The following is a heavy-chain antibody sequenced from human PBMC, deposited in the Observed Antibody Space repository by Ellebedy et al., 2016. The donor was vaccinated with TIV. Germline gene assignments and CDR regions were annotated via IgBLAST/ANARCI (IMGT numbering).Heavy chain of an antibody. Sequence: ASVTVSCXASGYTLTSYAIHWVRQAPGQSLEWMGWIDTGKSKPEYSQRFQGRVTITTDTSARTAYMELSRLTSEDTAVYYCARLLGYTIFGVINMYGMDVWGQGTTVTVSS. D-gene: IGHD3-3*01. CDR1: GYTLTSYA. J-gene: IGHJ6*02. CDR3: ARLLGYTIFGVINMYGMDV. V-gene: IGHV1-3*04. CDR2: IDTGKSKP.